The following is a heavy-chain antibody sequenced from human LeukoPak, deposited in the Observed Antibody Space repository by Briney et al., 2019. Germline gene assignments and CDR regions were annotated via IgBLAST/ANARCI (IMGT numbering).Heavy chain of an antibody. CDR2: IRYDGSNK. D-gene: IGHD5-24*01. CDR1: GFTFSSYG. J-gene: IGHJ4*02. Sequence: GGSLRLSCAASGFTFSSYGMHWVRQAPGKGLEGVAFIRYDGSNKYYADSVKGRFTISRDNSKNTLYLQMNSLRAEDTAVYYCARDSRRRDGDKDFDYWGQGARVTVSS. CDR3: ARDSRRRDGDKDFDY. V-gene: IGHV3-30*02.